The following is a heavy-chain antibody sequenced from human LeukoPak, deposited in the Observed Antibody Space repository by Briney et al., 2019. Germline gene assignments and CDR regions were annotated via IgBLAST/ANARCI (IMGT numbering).Heavy chain of an antibody. CDR2: IGPGGDI. J-gene: IGHJ4*02. V-gene: IGHV3-48*01. Sequence: GGSLRLSCAASGFSFTAYSMNWVRQAPGRGLEWISYIGPGGDIYYADSVTGRFTVSRDTAKNSPYLQMNGLRVEDTAVYYCARRFDSWGQGTLVTVSS. CDR3: ARRFDS. CDR1: GFSFTAYS.